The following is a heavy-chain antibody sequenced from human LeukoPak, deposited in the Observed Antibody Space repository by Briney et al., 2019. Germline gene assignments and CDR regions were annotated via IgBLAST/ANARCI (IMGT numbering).Heavy chain of an antibody. J-gene: IGHJ4*02. CDR2: IYYSGST. Sequence: SETLSLTCTVSGGSISSSSYYWGWIRQPPGKGLEWIGSIYYSGSTYYNPSLKSRVTISVDTSKNQFSLRLTSVTAADTAVCYCATIRRGSIYGYFDFWGQGILVTVSS. D-gene: IGHD5-18*01. CDR3: ATIRRGSIYGYFDF. CDR1: GGSISSSSYY. V-gene: IGHV4-39*07.